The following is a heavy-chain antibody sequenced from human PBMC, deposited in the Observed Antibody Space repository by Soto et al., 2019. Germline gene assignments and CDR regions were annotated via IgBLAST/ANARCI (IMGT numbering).Heavy chain of an antibody. Sequence: QVQLVESGGGVVQPGRSLRLSCAVSGFTVSTYGMHWVRQAPGKGLEWVAVISRDGGTKYYADSVKGRFTISRDNSRNTRFLEMNSVGVYDMAVHYYTDEVSSCYWGQGTLVTVSS. D-gene: IGHD6-6*01. J-gene: IGHJ4*02. CDR2: ISRDGGTK. CDR3: TDEVSSCY. CDR1: GFTVSTYG. V-gene: IGHV3-30*03.